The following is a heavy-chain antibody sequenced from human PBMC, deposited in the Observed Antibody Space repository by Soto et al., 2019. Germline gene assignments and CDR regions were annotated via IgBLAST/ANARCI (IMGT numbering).Heavy chain of an antibody. D-gene: IGHD6-6*01. V-gene: IGHV4-4*02. J-gene: IGHJ3*01. CDR1: GGSISSRNW. CDR3: AKDRLWGSSDRGAPDDFEV. Sequence: TLSLTCTVSGGSISSRNWWSWLRQSPTKGLEWIGEIYQSGSTNYNPSLESRVTISVDKSKNRFSLELTSLTAADTAVYYCAKDRLWGSSDRGAPDDFEVWGQGTMVTVSS. CDR2: IYQSGST.